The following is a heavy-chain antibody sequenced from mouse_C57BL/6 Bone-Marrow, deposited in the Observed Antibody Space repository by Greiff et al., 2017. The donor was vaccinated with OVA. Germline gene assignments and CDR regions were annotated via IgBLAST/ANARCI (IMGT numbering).Heavy chain of an antibody. CDR1: GYTFTSYW. CDR3: AITDDGSLDY. Sequence: QVQLKQPGAELVRPGSSVKLSCKASGYTFTSYWMHWVKQRPIQGLEWIGNIDPSDSETHYNQKFKDKATLTVDKSSSTAYMQLSSLTSEDSAVYYCAITDDGSLDYWGQGTTLTVSS. CDR2: IDPSDSET. J-gene: IGHJ2*01. V-gene: IGHV1-52*01. D-gene: IGHD2-3*01.